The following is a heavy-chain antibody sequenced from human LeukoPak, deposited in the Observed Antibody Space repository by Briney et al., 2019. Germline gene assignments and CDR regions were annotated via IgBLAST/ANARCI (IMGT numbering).Heavy chain of an antibody. CDR3: ARGRGAYFDY. CDR1: GFTFSSYD. J-gene: IGHJ4*02. Sequence: GGSLRLSCAASGFTFSSYDMHWVRQATGKGLEWVSAIGTVANPFYPDSVKGRFITSRDNAKNSLYLQMNSLRAGDTAVYYCARGRGAYFDYWGQGTLVTVSS. CDR2: IGTVANP. D-gene: IGHD4/OR15-4a*01. V-gene: IGHV3-13*05.